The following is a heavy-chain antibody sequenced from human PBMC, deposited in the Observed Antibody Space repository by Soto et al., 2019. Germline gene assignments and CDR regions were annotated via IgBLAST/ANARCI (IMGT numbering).Heavy chain of an antibody. CDR2: IIPIFGTA. V-gene: IGHV1-69*13. D-gene: IGHD6-13*01. J-gene: IGHJ4*02. CDR1: GGTFSSYA. CDR3: ARSRRIAAAGTDY. Sequence: SVKVSCKASGGTFSSYAISWVRQAPGQGLEWMGGIIPIFGTANYAQKFQGGVTITADESTSTAYMELSSLRSEDTAVYYCARSRRIAAAGTDYWGQGTLVTVSS.